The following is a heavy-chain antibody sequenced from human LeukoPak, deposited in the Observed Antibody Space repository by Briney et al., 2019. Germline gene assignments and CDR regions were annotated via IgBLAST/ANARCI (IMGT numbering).Heavy chain of an antibody. D-gene: IGHD3-10*01. CDR2: INGSGIT. V-gene: IGHV4-34*01. CDR3: ARRFYYGSGSPRRFDP. CDR1: DESFINYY. J-gene: IGHJ5*02. Sequence: SETLSLTCAVSDESFINYYWSWLRQAPGKGLEWIGEINGSGITNYKASLKSRVSISVDVSKKEIYLRLSSVTAAETAVYYCARRFYYGSGSPRRFDPWGHGTRVIVSS.